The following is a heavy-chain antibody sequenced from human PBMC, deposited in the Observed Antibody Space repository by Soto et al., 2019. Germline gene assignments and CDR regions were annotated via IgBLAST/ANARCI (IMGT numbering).Heavy chain of an antibody. CDR3: ARTFDTITYYFDY. D-gene: IGHD3-9*01. V-gene: IGHV3-30*16. J-gene: IGHJ4*02. Sequence: LRLSFAASEFSFSSYAMHWIRQAPGKGLEWVAVISFDGNIIQYADSVKGRFIISRDNSKNTLYLQMNSLRGEDTAVYYCARTFDTITYYFDYWGQGTLVTVSS. CDR2: ISFDGNII. CDR1: EFSFSSYA.